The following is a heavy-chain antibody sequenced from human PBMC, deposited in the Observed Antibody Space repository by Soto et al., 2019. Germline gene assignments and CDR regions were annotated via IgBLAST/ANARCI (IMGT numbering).Heavy chain of an antibody. J-gene: IGHJ3*02. CDR2: ISAYNGNT. Sequence: ASVKVSCKASGYTFTSYGISWVRPAPGQGLEWMGWISAYNGNTNYAQKLQGRVTMTTDTSTSTAYMELRSLRSDDTAVYYCAREPNPLWFGEGDAFDIWGQGTMVTVSS. V-gene: IGHV1-18*04. CDR1: GYTFTSYG. D-gene: IGHD3-10*01. CDR3: AREPNPLWFGEGDAFDI.